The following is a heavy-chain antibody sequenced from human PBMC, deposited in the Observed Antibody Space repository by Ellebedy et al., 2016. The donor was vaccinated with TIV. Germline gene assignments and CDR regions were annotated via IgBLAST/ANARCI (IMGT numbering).Heavy chain of an antibody. CDR2: FYYSGNT. D-gene: IGHD6-13*01. V-gene: IGHV4-31*03. CDR3: ARQYSSSCVACGAGVDP. Sequence: MPSETLSLTCTVSGGSITSGGNYWSWIRQHPERGLEWIGFFYYSGNTYYNPSLKSRVTISVDTSKNQFSLKLSSVTAADTAVYYCARQYSSSCVACGAGVDPWGQGTLVTVSS. CDR1: GGSITSGGNY. J-gene: IGHJ5*02.